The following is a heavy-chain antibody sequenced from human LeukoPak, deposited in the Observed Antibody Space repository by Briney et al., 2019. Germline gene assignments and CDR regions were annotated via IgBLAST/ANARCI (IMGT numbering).Heavy chain of an antibody. J-gene: IGHJ4*02. D-gene: IGHD3-3*01. CDR1: GYTFTSYG. CDR2: ISAYNGNT. Sequence: ASVKVSCKASGYTFTSYGISWVRQAPGQGLEWMGWISAYNGNTNYAQKLQGRVTMTTDTSTSTAYMELRSLRSDDTAVYYCARDSLTNYDFWSGYYTGNYWGQGTLVTVSS. V-gene: IGHV1-18*01. CDR3: ARDSLTNYDFWSGYYTGNY.